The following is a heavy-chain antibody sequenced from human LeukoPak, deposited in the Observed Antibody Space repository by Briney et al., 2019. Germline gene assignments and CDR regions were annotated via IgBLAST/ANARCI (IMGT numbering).Heavy chain of an antibody. D-gene: IGHD2-2*01. CDR3: ARGQVVVVPAARMDWFDP. V-gene: IGHV1-3*01. CDR2: INAGNGNT. Sequence: ASVKVSCKASGYTFTSYAMYWVRQAPGQRLEWMGWINAGNGNTKYSQKFQGRVTITRDTSASTAYMELSSLRSEDTAVYYCARGQVVVVPAARMDWFDPWGQGTLVTVSS. CDR1: GYTFTSYA. J-gene: IGHJ5*02.